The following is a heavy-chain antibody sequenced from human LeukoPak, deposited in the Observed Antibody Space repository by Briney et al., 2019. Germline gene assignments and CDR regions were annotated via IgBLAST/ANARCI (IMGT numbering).Heavy chain of an antibody. Sequence: SLKLSCKVSLGTLSSYAISGVRPATGQGLEWMGGGIPICDTANYAQKFQGRVTITADESTSTGYMELSSLRSEDTAVYYCARSPYDSSAYHLSHYFDYWGEGTLVTVSS. J-gene: IGHJ4*02. CDR1: LGTLSSYA. D-gene: IGHD3-22*01. V-gene: IGHV1-69*01. CDR2: GIPICDTA. CDR3: ARSPYDSSAYHLSHYFDY.